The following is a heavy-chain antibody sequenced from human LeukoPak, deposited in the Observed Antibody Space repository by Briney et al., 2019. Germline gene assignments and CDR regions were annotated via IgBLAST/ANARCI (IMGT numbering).Heavy chain of an antibody. CDR2: IDWDDDK. J-gene: IGHJ4*02. D-gene: IGHD3-16*02. CDR1: GFSLSTSGMR. CDR3: AQMVISSYYFDY. V-gene: IGHV2-70*04. Sequence: SGPALVKPTQTLTLTCTFSGFSLSTSGMRVSWIRQPPGKALEWLARIDWDDDKFYSTSLKTRLTISKDTSKNQVVLTMTNMDPVDTATYYCAQMVISSYYFDYWGQGTLVTVSS.